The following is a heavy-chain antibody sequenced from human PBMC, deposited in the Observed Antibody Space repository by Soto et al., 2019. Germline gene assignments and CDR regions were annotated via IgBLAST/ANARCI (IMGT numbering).Heavy chain of an antibody. CDR1: GFTFCSYA. CDR3: AKPGIAAAGTGWFDP. Sequence: PGGSLRLSCAASGFTFCSYAMSWVRQAPGKGLEWVSAISGSGGSTYYADSVKGRFTISRDNSKNTLYLQMNSLRAEDTAVYYCAKPGIAAAGTGWFDPWGQGTLVTVSS. CDR2: ISGSGGST. J-gene: IGHJ5*02. V-gene: IGHV3-23*01. D-gene: IGHD6-13*01.